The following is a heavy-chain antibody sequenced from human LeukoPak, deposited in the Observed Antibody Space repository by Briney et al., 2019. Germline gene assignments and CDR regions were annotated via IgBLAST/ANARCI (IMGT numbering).Heavy chain of an antibody. J-gene: IGHJ3*02. CDR1: GFTFSSYG. CDR2: ISHDGGRP. CDR3: AKGRTIWWWFDASAI. Sequence: GGSLRLSCAASGFTFSSYGMHWVRQAPGKGLEWVAVISHDGGRPSYADSVKGRFTISRDNSKNTLYLQMSSLGPEDTAAYYCAKGRTIWWWFDASAIWGQGTMVTVSS. D-gene: IGHD2-21*01. V-gene: IGHV3-30*18.